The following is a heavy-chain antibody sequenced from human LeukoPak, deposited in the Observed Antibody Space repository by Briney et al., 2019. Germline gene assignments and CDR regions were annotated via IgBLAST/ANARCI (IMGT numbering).Heavy chain of an antibody. CDR1: GFPFSGYA. V-gene: IGHV3-30*04. CDR3: ARSGKDV. CDR2: ISGDGSTK. Sequence: QPGGSLRLSCAASGFPFSGYAMHWVRQAPGKGLEWLAVISGDGSTKYHVDSVKGRFTISRDNSKNTLFLQMNSLKPEDTAVYYCARSGKDVWGRGTTVTVSS. J-gene: IGHJ6*02.